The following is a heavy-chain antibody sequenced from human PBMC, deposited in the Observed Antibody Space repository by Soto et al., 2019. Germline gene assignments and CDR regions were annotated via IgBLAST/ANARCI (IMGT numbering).Heavy chain of an antibody. D-gene: IGHD3-10*01. J-gene: IGHJ4*02. V-gene: IGHV3-74*01. CDR2: INTDGSST. CDR3: AKRGVDTFGLSY. CDR1: GFTFSSFW. Sequence: EVQLVESGGGLVQPGGSPRLSCAVSGFTFSSFWMHWVRQAPGEGLVWVSRINTDGSSTSYEDSVKGRFTISRDNAKNTLYLQMNSLRVEDTAMYYCAKRGVDTFGLSYWGQGTLVTVSS.